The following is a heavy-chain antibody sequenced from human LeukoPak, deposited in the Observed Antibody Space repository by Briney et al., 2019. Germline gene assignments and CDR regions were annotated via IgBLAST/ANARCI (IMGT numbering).Heavy chain of an antibody. J-gene: IGHJ4*02. V-gene: IGHV1-69*06. D-gene: IGHD3-22*01. Sequence: SVKVSCKASGGTFSSYAISWVRQAPGQGLEWMGGIIPIFGTANYAQKFQGRVTITADKSTSTAYMELSSVTAADTAVYYCAREEGDSSGYYYSFDYWGQGTLVTVSS. CDR3: AREEGDSSGYYYSFDY. CDR1: GGTFSSYA. CDR2: IIPIFGTA.